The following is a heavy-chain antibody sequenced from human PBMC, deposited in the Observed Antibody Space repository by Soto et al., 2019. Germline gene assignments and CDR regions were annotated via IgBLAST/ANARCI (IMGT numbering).Heavy chain of an antibody. J-gene: IGHJ6*02. V-gene: IGHV1-69*13. CDR2: IIPIFGTA. D-gene: IGHD5-18*01. CDR1: GGTFSSYA. CDR3: AMVSTWIQPRFFYYGMDV. Sequence: SVKVSCKASGGTFSSYAISWVRQAPGQGLEWMGGIIPIFGTANYAQKFQGRVTITADESTSTAYMELSSLRSEDTAVYYFAMVSTWIQPRFFYYGMDVWGQGTTVTVSS.